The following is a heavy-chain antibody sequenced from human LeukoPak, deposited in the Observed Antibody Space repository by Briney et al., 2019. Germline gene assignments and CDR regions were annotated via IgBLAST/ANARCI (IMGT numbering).Heavy chain of an antibody. V-gene: IGHV4-39*01. D-gene: IGHD3-3*01. J-gene: IGHJ5*02. CDR2: IYYSGST. CDR1: GGSIGSSSYY. Sequence: SETLSLTCTVSGGSIGSSSYYWGWIRQPPGKGLEWIGGIYYSGSTYYNPSLKSRVTISVDTSKNQFSLKLSSVTAADTAVYYCARTITIFGVVMRTFDPWGQGTLVTVSS. CDR3: ARTITIFGVVMRTFDP.